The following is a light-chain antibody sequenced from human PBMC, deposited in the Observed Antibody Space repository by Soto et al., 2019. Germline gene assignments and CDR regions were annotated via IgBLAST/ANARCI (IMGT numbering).Light chain of an antibody. CDR1: KLGDKY. Sequence: SYELTQPTSMSVSPGQTATIACSGDKLGDKYVCWYQQKSGESPILVIYQDTKRPSGIPERFSGSNSGSTATLTISGTQSIDEADYSCQAWDGGTVVFGGGTKLTVL. CDR2: QDT. J-gene: IGLJ2*01. CDR3: QAWDGGTVV. V-gene: IGLV3-1*01.